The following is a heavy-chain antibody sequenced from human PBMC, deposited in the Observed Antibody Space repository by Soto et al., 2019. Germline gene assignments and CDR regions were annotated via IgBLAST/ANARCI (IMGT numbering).Heavy chain of an antibody. J-gene: IGHJ4*02. CDR1: GYTFTSYY. Sequence: QVQLVQSGAEGKKPGASVKVSCKASGYTFTSYYMHWVRQAPGQGLEWMGIINPSGGSTSYAQKFQGRVTMTRDTSTSTVYMELSSLRSEDTAVYYCARVDDEEEMATTTLDYWGQGTLVTVSS. V-gene: IGHV1-46*01. CDR2: INPSGGST. D-gene: IGHD5-12*01. CDR3: ARVDDEEEMATTTLDY.